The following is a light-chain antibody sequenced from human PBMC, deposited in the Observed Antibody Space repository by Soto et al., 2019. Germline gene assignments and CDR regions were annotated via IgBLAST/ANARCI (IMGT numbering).Light chain of an antibody. CDR2: DAS. Sequence: DIQMTQSPSTLSASVGDRVTITCRASQSISSWLAWYQQKPGKAPKLLIYDASSLESGVPSRFSGSGSGTEFTLTISSLQPDDFATYYCQQYSNLITFGQGTRWRL. V-gene: IGKV1-5*01. CDR1: QSISSW. CDR3: QQYSNLIT. J-gene: IGKJ5*01.